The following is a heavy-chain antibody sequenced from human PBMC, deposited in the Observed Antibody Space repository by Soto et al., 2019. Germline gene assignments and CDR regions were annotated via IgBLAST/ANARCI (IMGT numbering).Heavy chain of an antibody. Sequence: GGSLRLSCAASGFAFSDSWMNWVRQAPGKGLEWVASTVPDGSERYYLPSMKGRFTISRDNTETSLYLQMNSLRVDDTAIYYCARDRGFSSLDLWRQGPLVTVSS. V-gene: IGHV3-7*01. CDR3: ARDRGFSSLDL. CDR1: GFAFSDSW. D-gene: IGHD6-6*01. CDR2: TVPDGSER. J-gene: IGHJ5*01.